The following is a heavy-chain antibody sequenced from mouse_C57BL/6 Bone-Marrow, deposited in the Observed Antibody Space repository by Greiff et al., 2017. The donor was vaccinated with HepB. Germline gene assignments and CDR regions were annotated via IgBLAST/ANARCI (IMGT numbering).Heavy chain of an antibody. V-gene: IGHV2-2*01. D-gene: IGHD1-1*01. J-gene: IGHJ1*03. Sequence: VQLQQSGPGLVQPSQSLSITCTVSGFSLTSYGVHWVRQSPGKGLEWLGVIWSGGSTDYNAAFISRLSISKDNSKSQVFFKMNSLQADDTAIYYCASSSRATVVAHLYFDVWGTGTTVTVSS. CDR2: IWSGGST. CDR3: ASSSRATVVAHLYFDV. CDR1: GFSLTSYG.